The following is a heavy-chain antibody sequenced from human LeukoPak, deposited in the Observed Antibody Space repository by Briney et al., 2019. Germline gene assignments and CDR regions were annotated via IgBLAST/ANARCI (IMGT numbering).Heavy chain of an antibody. CDR1: GFTFSSYA. V-gene: IGHV3-23*01. Sequence: GGSLRLSCAASGFTFSSYAMSWVRQAPGKGLEWVSAISGSGGSTYYADSVKGRFTISRDNSKNTLCLQMNSLRAEDTAVYYCAKDLHSYGYEHWGQGTLVTVSS. CDR2: ISGSGGST. D-gene: IGHD5-18*01. J-gene: IGHJ1*01. CDR3: AKDLHSYGYEH.